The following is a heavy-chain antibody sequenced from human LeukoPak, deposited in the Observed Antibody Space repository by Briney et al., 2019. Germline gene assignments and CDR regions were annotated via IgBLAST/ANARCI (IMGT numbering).Heavy chain of an antibody. CDR3: ARDHSSSWSDEYYFDY. CDR2: ISAYNGNT. D-gene: IGHD6-13*01. CDR1: GYTFTSYG. V-gene: IGHV1-18*01. J-gene: IGHJ4*02. Sequence: ASVKVSCKASGYTFTSYGISWVRQAPGQGLEWMGWISAYNGNTNYAQKLQGRVTMTTDTSTSTAYMELRSLRSDDTAMYYCARDHSSSWSDEYYFDYWGQGTLVTVSS.